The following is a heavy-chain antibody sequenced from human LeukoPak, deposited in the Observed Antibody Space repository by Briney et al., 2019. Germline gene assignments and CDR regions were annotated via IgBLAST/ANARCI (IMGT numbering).Heavy chain of an antibody. CDR1: GYTFTGYY. CDR2: INPNSGGT. Sequence: GASVKVSCKASGYTFTGYYMHWVRQAPGQGLEWMGWINPNSGGTNYAQKFQGRVTMTRDTSISTAYMELSRLRSDDTAVYYCAREGIVVVVAAEDAFDIWGQGTMVTVSS. V-gene: IGHV1-2*02. J-gene: IGHJ3*02. CDR3: AREGIVVVVAAEDAFDI. D-gene: IGHD2-15*01.